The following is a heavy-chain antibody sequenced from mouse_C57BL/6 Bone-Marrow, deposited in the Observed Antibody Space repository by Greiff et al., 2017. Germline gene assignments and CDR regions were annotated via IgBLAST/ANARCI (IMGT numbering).Heavy chain of an antibody. CDR2: ISSGGSYT. Sequence: EVKLMESGGDLVKPGGSLKLSCAASGFTFSSYGMSWVRQTPDKRLEWVATISSGGSYTYYPDSVKGRFTSPRDNAKNTLYLQMSSLKSEDTAMYYCARRGRGAWFAYWGQGTLVTVSA. CDR1: GFTFSSYG. V-gene: IGHV5-6*02. J-gene: IGHJ3*01. CDR3: ARRGRGAWFAY.